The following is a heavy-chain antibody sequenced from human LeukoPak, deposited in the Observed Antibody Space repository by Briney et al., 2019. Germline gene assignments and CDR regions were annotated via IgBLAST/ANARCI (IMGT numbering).Heavy chain of an antibody. D-gene: IGHD2-15*01. V-gene: IGHV1-18*01. J-gene: IGHJ6*02. Sequence: ASVKVSCKASGYTFTNYGISWMRQAPGQGLEWMGWISGYNANTNYAQKFQGRVTMTRDTSISTAYMELSRLRSDDTAVYYCARDLQTHCSGGSCYIYYYYYGMDVWGQGTTVTVSS. CDR1: GYTFTNYG. CDR2: ISGYNANT. CDR3: ARDLQTHCSGGSCYIYYYYYGMDV.